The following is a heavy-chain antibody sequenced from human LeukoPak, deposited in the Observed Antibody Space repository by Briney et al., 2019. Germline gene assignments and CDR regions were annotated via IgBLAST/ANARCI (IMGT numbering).Heavy chain of an antibody. CDR1: GYTFTDYY. CDR2: MNVKTGTT. Sequence: ASVTVSCKASGYTFTDYYIHWVRQAPGHGLEWLGWMNVKTGTTSSAQRFPGRFTVTRDTSIGTASMEFSSLTSDDTAVYYCARAFRMNLWLQGLDFWGQGTLVTVSS. V-gene: IGHV1-2*02. CDR3: ARAFRMNLWLQGLDF. D-gene: IGHD3-9*01. J-gene: IGHJ4*02.